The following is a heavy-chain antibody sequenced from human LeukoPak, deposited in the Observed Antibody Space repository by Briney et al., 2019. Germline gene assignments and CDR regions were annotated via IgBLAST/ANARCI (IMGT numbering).Heavy chain of an antibody. Sequence: GGSLRLSCAASGFTFSSYGMHWVRQAPGKGLEWVAVISYDGSNKGYADSVKGRFTLSRDNSKNTLYLHMNSLRDEDTAVYYCARRNTNDALDIWGQGTMVTVSS. CDR1: GFTFSSYG. CDR3: ARRNTNDALDI. CDR2: ISYDGSNK. D-gene: IGHD1-1*01. J-gene: IGHJ3*02. V-gene: IGHV3-30*03.